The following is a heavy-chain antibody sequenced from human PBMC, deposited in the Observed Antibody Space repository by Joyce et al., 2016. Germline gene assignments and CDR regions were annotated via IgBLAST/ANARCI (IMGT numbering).Heavy chain of an antibody. V-gene: IGHV3-11*01. CDR2: SSTTATNI. Sequence: QVQLVESGGGLVKPGGSLRLSCAASRFTFSDYYMSWIRQAPGKGLEVVSYSSTTATNIYYADSVKGRFTISRDNAKNSLYLQMNSLRAEDTAVYYCARGRAAVTSFDYWGQGTLVTVSS. D-gene: IGHD4-17*01. J-gene: IGHJ4*02. CDR1: RFTFSDYY. CDR3: ARGRAAVTSFDY.